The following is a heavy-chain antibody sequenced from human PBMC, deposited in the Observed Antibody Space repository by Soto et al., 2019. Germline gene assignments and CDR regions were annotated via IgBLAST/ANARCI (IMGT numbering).Heavy chain of an antibody. V-gene: IGHV1-2*02. Sequence: ASVKVSCKTSGYTFTVYYMHWVRQAPGRGLEWMGWINPNSGGTKFAQNFQDRVTLTRDTSTSTVYMEVNRLRSDDTAVYYCATTRPFRSRVWYRFDYWGQGTLVTVSS. CDR2: INPNSGGT. CDR3: ATTRPFRSRVWYRFDY. CDR1: GYTFTVYY. D-gene: IGHD6-19*01. J-gene: IGHJ4*02.